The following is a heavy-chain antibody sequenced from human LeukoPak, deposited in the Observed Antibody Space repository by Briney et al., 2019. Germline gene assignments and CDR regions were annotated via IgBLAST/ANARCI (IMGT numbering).Heavy chain of an antibody. D-gene: IGHD3-22*01. Sequence: SETLSLTCAVYGGSFSGYYWSWIRQPPGKGLEWIGEINHSGSTNYNPSLKSRVTISVDTSKNQFSLKLSSVTAADTAVYYCARGLVIDPWGQGTLVTVSS. CDR1: GGSFSGYY. CDR2: INHSGST. J-gene: IGHJ5*02. V-gene: IGHV4-34*01. CDR3: ARGLVIDP.